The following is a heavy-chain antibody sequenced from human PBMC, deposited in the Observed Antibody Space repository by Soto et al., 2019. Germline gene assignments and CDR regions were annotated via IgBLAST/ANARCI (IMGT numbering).Heavy chain of an antibody. J-gene: IGHJ6*02. CDR3: ASVPPREVPILPYYYYYGMDV. Sequence: GGSLRLSCAASGFTFSSYAMSWVRQAPGKGLEWVSAISGSGGSTYYADSVKGRFTISRDNSKNTLYLQMNSLRAEDTAVYYCASVPPREVPILPYYYYYGMDVWGQGTTVTVSS. D-gene: IGHD1-26*01. V-gene: IGHV3-23*01. CDR2: ISGSGGST. CDR1: GFTFSSYA.